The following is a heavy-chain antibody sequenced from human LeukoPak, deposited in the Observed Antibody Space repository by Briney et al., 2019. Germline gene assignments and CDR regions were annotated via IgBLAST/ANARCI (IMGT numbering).Heavy chain of an antibody. J-gene: IGHJ4*02. CDR1: GDSISSYY. CDR2: IYYSGST. V-gene: IGHV4-59*01. D-gene: IGHD5-18*01. Sequence: SETLSLTCTVSGDSISSYYWSWIRQPPGKGLEWIGYIYYSGSTTYNPSLQSRVTISVDTPKKQFSLKLSSVTAADTGVYYCAGGSPWIQLWLSGSFDHWGQGTLVSVS. CDR3: AGGSPWIQLWLSGSFDH.